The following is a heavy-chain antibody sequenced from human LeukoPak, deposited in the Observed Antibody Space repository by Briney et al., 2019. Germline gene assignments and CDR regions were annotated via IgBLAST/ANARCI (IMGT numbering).Heavy chain of an antibody. J-gene: IGHJ4*02. CDR2: INPSGGST. CDR3: ARESKVVPAAGYFDY. Sequence: ASVKVSCKASGYTFTSYYMHWVRQAPGQGLGWMGIINPSGGSTSYAQKFQGRVTMTRDTSTSTVYMELSSLRSEDTAVYYCARESKVVPAAGYFDYWGQGTLVTVSS. V-gene: IGHV1-46*01. CDR1: GYTFTSYY. D-gene: IGHD2-2*01.